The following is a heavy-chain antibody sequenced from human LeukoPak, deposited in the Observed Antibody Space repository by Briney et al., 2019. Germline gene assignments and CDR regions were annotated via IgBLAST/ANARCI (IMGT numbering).Heavy chain of an antibody. CDR2: ISSSSSAI. Sequence: GGSLRLSCAASGFTFSRFGMNWVRQAPGKGLEWISYISSSSSAIYYADSVKGRSTISRDNAKNSLYLQMSSLRDEDTAVYYCAQKGGTDHWGQGTLVTVSS. V-gene: IGHV3-48*02. CDR3: AQKGGTDH. D-gene: IGHD2-15*01. J-gene: IGHJ4*02. CDR1: GFTFSRFG.